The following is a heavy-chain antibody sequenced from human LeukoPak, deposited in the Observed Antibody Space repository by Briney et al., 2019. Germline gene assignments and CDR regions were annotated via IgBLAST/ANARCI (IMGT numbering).Heavy chain of an antibody. V-gene: IGHV3-7*01. D-gene: IGHD3-3*01. Sequence: GGSLRLSCAASGFTFSSYWMSWVRQAPGKGLEWVANIKQDGSERYYVDSVKGRFTISRDNAKNSLYLQMNSLRAEDTAVYYCASRITIFGVVIDYWGQGTLVTVSS. CDR1: GFTFSSYW. CDR2: IKQDGSER. J-gene: IGHJ4*02. CDR3: ASRITIFGVVIDY.